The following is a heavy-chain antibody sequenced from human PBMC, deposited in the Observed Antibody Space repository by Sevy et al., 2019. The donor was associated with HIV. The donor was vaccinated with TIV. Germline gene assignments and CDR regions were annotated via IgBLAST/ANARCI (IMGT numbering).Heavy chain of an antibody. Sequence: ASVKVSCKASGYTFTSYAFHWVRQAPGQRLEWMGWINASNGNTKYSEKFQGRVTITRDTSASTAYMELSSLRSEDTAVYYCARDYFGSGTFYNGNFFDYWGQGTLVTVSS. V-gene: IGHV1-3*01. CDR1: GYTFTSYA. D-gene: IGHD3-10*01. CDR3: ARDYFGSGTFYNGNFFDY. CDR2: INASNGNT. J-gene: IGHJ4*02.